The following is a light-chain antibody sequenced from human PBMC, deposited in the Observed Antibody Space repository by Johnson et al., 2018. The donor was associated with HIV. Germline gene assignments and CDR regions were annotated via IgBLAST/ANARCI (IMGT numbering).Light chain of an antibody. CDR1: SSNIGNNY. J-gene: IGLJ1*01. CDR2: DNN. CDR3: GTWDASLSPLYV. Sequence: QSVLTQPPSVSAAPGQKVTISCSGSSSNIGNNYVSWYQQLPGTAPKLLIYDNNKRPSGIPDRFSGSKSCTSATLGITGLQTGDEADYYCGTWDASLSPLYVFGSGTTITVL. V-gene: IGLV1-51*01.